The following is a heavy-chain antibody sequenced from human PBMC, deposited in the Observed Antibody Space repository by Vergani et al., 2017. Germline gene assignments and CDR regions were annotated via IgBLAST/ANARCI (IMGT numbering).Heavy chain of an antibody. CDR2: IGGSGSHT. D-gene: IGHD5-12*01. Sequence: QVQLVESGGGLVKPGESLRLSCAASGFTFSDYYMHWIRQAPGKGLEWVSYIGGSGSHTNYADSVKGRFSISRDNAKKSLYLQMNSLRAEDTAVYYCARAGGYAYDIWGQGTMVTVSS. CDR1: GFTFSDYY. CDR3: ARAGGYAYDI. J-gene: IGHJ3*02. V-gene: IGHV3-11*06.